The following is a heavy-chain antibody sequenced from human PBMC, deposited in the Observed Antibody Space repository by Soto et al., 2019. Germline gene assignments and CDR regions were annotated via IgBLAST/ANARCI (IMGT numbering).Heavy chain of an antibody. CDR1: GGTFSSYA. CDR2: IIPIFGTA. D-gene: IGHD5-12*01. Sequence: QVQLVQSGAEVKKPGSSVKVSCKASGGTFSSYAISWVRQAPGQGLEWMGGIIPIFGTANYAQKFQGRVTITADKSTSTGYMELSSLRSEDTAVYYCARSGGDGYNFDGDAFDIWGQGTMVTVSS. J-gene: IGHJ3*02. CDR3: ARSGGDGYNFDGDAFDI. V-gene: IGHV1-69*06.